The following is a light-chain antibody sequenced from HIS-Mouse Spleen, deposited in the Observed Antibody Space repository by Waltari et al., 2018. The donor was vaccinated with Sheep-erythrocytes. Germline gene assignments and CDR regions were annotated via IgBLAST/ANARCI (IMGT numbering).Light chain of an antibody. J-gene: IGLJ3*02. Sequence: QSALTQPASVSGSPGQSITISCTGTSSDVGSYNLVSWYQQHPGKAPKLMIYEGSKRPSWVSNRFSGSKSGNTASPTISGLQAEDEADYYCCSYAGSSTPWVFGGGTKLTVL. CDR3: CSYAGSSTPWV. CDR2: EGS. CDR1: SSDVGSYNL. V-gene: IGLV2-23*01.